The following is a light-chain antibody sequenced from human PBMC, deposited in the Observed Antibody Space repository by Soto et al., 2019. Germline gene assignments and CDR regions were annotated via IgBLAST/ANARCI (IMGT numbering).Light chain of an antibody. CDR3: LQYHNLWA. CDR2: RAS. J-gene: IGKJ1*01. Sequence: ILMTQSPASLSVSPGERATLSCRASQNIYSNIAWYQQRPGQAPRLLIYRASTRATGVPARFGGSGSGTEFTLTISSLQSDDFAVYSCLQYHNLWAFGQGTKVEI. V-gene: IGKV3-15*01. CDR1: QNIYSN.